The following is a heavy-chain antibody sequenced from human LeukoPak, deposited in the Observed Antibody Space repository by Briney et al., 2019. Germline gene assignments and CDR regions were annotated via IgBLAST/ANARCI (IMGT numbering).Heavy chain of an antibody. J-gene: IGHJ6*03. Sequence: SETLSLTCTVSGGSISSYYWSWIRQPPGKGLEWIGYTYYSGSTNNNPSLKSRVTISVDTSKNQFSLKLSSVTAADTAVYYCARGSTVTYYYMDVWGKGTTVTVSS. D-gene: IGHD4-17*01. CDR3: ARGSTVTYYYMDV. V-gene: IGHV4-59*01. CDR1: GGSISSYY. CDR2: TYYSGST.